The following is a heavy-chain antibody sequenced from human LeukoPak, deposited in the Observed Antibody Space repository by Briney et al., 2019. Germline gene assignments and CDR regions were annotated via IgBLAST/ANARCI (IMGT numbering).Heavy chain of an antibody. CDR1: GYTLTELS. CDR2: FDPEDGET. V-gene: IGHV1-24*01. J-gene: IGHJ4*02. CDR3: ATDPHGSGSYYNEKGDY. Sequence: ASVKVSCKVSGYTLTELSMHWVRQAPGKGLEWMGGFDPEDGETIYAQKFQGRVTMTEDTSTDTAYMELSSLRSEDTAVYYCATDPHGSGSYYNEKGDYWGQGTLVTVSS. D-gene: IGHD3-10*01.